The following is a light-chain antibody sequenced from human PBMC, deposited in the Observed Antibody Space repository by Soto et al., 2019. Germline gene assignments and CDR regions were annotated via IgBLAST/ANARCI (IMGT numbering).Light chain of an antibody. CDR2: GDI. Sequence: QSMLTQPPSVSGAPGQRVSISCTGTSSNIGAGYDVHWYQHLPGTAPKLLIFGDINRPSGVPDRFSGSKSGTSASLAITGLQAEDEADYYCQSYDSSLSISVFGGGTKLTVL. V-gene: IGLV1-40*01. J-gene: IGLJ2*01. CDR1: SSNIGAGYD. CDR3: QSYDSSLSISV.